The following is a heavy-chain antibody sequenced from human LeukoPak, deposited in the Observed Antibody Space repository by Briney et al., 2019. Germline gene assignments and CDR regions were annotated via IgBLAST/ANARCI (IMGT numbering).Heavy chain of an antibody. Sequence: PGGSLRLSCAASGFTFSSYWMSWVRQAPGKGLEWVANIKQDGSEKYYVDSVKGRFTISRDNAKNSLYLQMNSLRAEDTAVYCCARVPVVPGRFVGEYYFDYWGQGTLVTVSS. D-gene: IGHD2-2*01. CDR2: IKQDGSEK. CDR1: GFTFSSYW. CDR3: ARVPVVPGRFVGEYYFDY. V-gene: IGHV3-7*01. J-gene: IGHJ4*02.